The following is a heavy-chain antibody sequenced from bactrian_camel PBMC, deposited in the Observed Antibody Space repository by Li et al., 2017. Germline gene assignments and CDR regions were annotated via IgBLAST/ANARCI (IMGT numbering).Heavy chain of an antibody. J-gene: IGHJ4*01. CDR1: SIGTSNNC. Sequence: HVQLVESGGDSVQAGGSLRLSCKAASIGTSNNCMGWFRQAPGKERGGVARIGSDDIPSYEDSVKGRFNISYDNAKKTLYLQINGLKPEDTAMYYCAADCSWVEVGANYWGQGTQVTVS. D-gene: IGHD6*01. CDR2: IGSDDIP. CDR3: AADCSWVEVGANY. V-gene: IGHV3S53*01.